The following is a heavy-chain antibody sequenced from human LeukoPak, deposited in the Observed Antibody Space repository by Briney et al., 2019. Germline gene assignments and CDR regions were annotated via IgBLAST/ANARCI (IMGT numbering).Heavy chain of an antibody. J-gene: IGHJ4*02. CDR1: GYSISSGYY. CDR2: IYHSGST. CDR3: ARDGIYDFWSGYYWEDIGIFDY. D-gene: IGHD3-3*01. Sequence: SETLSLTCTVSGYSISSGYYWGWIRQPPGKGLEWIGSIYHSGSTYYNPSLKSRVTISVDTSKNQFSLKLSSVTAADTAVYYCARDGIYDFWSGYYWEDIGIFDYWGQGTLVTVSS. V-gene: IGHV4-38-2*02.